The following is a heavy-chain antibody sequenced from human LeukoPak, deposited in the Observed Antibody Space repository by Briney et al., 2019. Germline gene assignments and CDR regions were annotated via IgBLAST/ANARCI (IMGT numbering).Heavy chain of an antibody. CDR2: ISDNGGRT. CDR3: AKDFGRNLGGPGY. CDR1: GFTFSTYT. V-gene: IGHV3-23*01. J-gene: IGHJ4*02. Sequence: PGGSLTLSCAASGFTFSTYTMAWVRQAPGGGLEWVSGISDNGGRTYYADSVKGRFAISRDDSKSTLYLQMNSLRGEDTAVYYCAKDFGRNLGGPGYWGRGTLVIVSS. D-gene: IGHD3-10*01.